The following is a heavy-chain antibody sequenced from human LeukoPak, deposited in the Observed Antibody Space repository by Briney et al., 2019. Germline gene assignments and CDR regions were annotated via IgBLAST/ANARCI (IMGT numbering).Heavy chain of an antibody. J-gene: IGHJ5*02. CDR1: GGSISSYY. CDR3: ARDRELRFLEWLSRNWFDP. V-gene: IGHV4-59*12. Sequence: SSETLSLTCTVSGGSISSYYWSWIRQPPGKGLEWIGYIYYSGTTNYNPSLKSRVTISVDTSKNQFSLKLSSVTAADTAVYYCARDRELRFLEWLSRNWFDPWGQGTLVTVSS. D-gene: IGHD3-3*01. CDR2: IYYSGTT.